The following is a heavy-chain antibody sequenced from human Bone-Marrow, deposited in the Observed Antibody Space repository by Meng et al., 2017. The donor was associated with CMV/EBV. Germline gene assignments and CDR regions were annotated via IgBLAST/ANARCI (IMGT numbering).Heavy chain of an antibody. CDR3: ARYYYGSGTAYWFDP. CDR1: GYSFSSYW. D-gene: IGHD3-10*01. J-gene: IGHJ5*02. Sequence: GESLKISCEGSGYSFSSYWIGWVRQMPGKGLEWMGSFYPGDSNIRYGPSFQGQVTISADKSINTAYLQWSSLKASDTAIYYCARYYYGSGTAYWFDPWGQGTLVTASS. V-gene: IGHV5-51*01. CDR2: FYPGDSNI.